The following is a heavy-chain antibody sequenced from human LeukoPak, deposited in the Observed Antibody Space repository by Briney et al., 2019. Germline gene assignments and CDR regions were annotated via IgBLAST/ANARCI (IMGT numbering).Heavy chain of an antibody. CDR2: ISSSSSYI. CDR1: GFTFSDYA. D-gene: IGHD2-8*02. J-gene: IGHJ4*02. V-gene: IGHV3-21*01. Sequence: PGGSLRLSCAASGFTFSDYAMNWVRRAPGKGLEWVSSISSSSSYIYYADSVKGRFTISRDNAKNSLYLQMNSLRAEDTAVYYCARAPATNEWRCMDYWGQGALVTVSS. CDR3: ARAPATNEWRCMDY.